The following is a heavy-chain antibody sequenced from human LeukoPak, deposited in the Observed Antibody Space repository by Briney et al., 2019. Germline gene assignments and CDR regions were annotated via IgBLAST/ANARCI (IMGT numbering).Heavy chain of an antibody. V-gene: IGHV3-7*01. CDR1: GSTFISYG. CDR2: IKQDGSEK. D-gene: IGHD3-22*01. J-gene: IGHJ4*02. CDR3: VREWLATRFDF. Sequence: GGSWRSSWEAPGSTFISYGMTWFRKAPGKGLEWVANIKQDGSEKYYVDSVKGRFTISRDNSKNTLYLQMSSLRAEDTAVYYCVREWLATRFDFWGLGTLVTVSS.